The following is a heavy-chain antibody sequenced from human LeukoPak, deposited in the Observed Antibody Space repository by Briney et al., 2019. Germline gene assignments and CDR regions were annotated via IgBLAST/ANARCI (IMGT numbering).Heavy chain of an antibody. J-gene: IGHJ3*02. Sequence: GGSLRLSCAASGFTVSSYWMSWVRQAPGKGLEWVANIKQDGSEKYYVDSVKGRFTISRGNAKNSLYLQMNSLRAEDTAVYYCAREGGDAFDIWGQGTMVTVSS. V-gene: IGHV3-7*01. CDR3: AREGGDAFDI. D-gene: IGHD3-16*01. CDR1: GFTVSSYW. CDR2: IKQDGSEK.